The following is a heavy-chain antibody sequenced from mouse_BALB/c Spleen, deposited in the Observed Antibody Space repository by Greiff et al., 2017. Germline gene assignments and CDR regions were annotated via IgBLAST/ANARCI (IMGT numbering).Heavy chain of an antibody. CDR3: AREGSYYGYPFFDY. D-gene: IGHD1-2*01. CDR1: GYSITSGYY. V-gene: IGHV3-6*02. CDR2: ISYDGSN. J-gene: IGHJ2*01. Sequence: EVQVVESGPGLVKPSQSLSLTCSVTGYSITSGYYWNWIRQFPGNKLEWMGYISYDGSNNYNPSLKNRISITRDTSKNQFFLKLNSVTTEDTATYYCAREGSYYGYPFFDYWGQGTTLTVSS.